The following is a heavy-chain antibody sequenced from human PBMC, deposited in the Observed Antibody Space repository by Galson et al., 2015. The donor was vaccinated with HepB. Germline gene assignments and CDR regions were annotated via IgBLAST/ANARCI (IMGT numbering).Heavy chain of an antibody. D-gene: IGHD2-2*01. CDR2: IWYDGSNK. CDR3: ARVGCSRTSCPDYYYYYYMDV. CDR1: GFTFSSYG. V-gene: IGHV3-33*01. J-gene: IGHJ6*03. Sequence: SLRLSCAASGFTFSSYGMHWVRQAPGKGLEWVAVIWYDGSNKYYADSVKGRFTISRDNSKNTLYLQMNSLRAEDTAVYYCARVGCSRTSCPDYYYYYYMDVWGKGTTVTVSS.